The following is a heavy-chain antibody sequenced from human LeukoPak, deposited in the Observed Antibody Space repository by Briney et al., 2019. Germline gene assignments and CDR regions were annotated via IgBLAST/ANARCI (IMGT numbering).Heavy chain of an antibody. CDR1: GFTVISNY. D-gene: IGHD3-22*01. Sequence: GTSLRLSCAASGFTVISNYMSWVRQAPGKGLEWVSVIYSGGSTYYADSVKGRFTISRDNSKNTLYLQMNSLRAEDTAVYYCARGGGVVALQRWGQGTLVTVSS. J-gene: IGHJ1*01. CDR3: ARGGGVVALQR. CDR2: IYSGGST. V-gene: IGHV3-66*01.